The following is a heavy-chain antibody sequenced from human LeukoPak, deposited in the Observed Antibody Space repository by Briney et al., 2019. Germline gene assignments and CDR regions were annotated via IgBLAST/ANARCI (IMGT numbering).Heavy chain of an antibody. Sequence: GAPVKVSCKASGYTFTGYYMHWVRQAPGQGLEWMGWINPNSGGTNYAQKFQGRVTMTRDTSISTAYMELSRLRSDDTAVYYCARVNGGSYYVDYWGQGTLVTVSS. J-gene: IGHJ4*02. CDR2: INPNSGGT. V-gene: IGHV1-2*02. CDR1: GYTFTGYY. CDR3: ARVNGGSYYVDY. D-gene: IGHD1-26*01.